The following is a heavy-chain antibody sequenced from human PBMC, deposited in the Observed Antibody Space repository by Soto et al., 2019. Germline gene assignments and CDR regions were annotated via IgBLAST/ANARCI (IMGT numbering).Heavy chain of an antibody. CDR1: GGSISSGGYS. V-gene: IGHV4-30-2*01. CDR2: VHHTGST. J-gene: IGHJ1*01. CDR3: ARGLWNDVFQY. D-gene: IGHD1-1*01. Sequence: QVQLQESGSRLLKPSQTLSLTCAVSGGSISSGGYSWTWIRQPPGKGLEWIGHVHHTGSTTYNPSLKTRVNISVDRPNNQFFLTLTSATAADSAVYYCARGLWNDVFQYWGRGILVTVSS.